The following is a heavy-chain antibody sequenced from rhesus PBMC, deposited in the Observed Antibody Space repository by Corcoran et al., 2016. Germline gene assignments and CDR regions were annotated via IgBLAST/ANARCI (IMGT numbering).Heavy chain of an antibody. V-gene: IGHV3S5*01. CDR2: STNNGSRT. CDR3: ANTPDH. Sequence: EAQLVETGGGLVQPGGSLRLSCAASGFTFSTYGMSWVRQAPRKGLEWVSGSTNNGSRTFYADSVKGRFTISRDNSKNTLSLQMNSLRPEDTAVYYCANTPDHWGQGVLVTVSS. CDR1: GFTFSTYG. J-gene: IGHJ4*01.